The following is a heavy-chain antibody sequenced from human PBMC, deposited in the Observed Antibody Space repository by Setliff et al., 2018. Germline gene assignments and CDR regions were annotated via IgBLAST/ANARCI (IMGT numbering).Heavy chain of an antibody. J-gene: IGHJ5*02. Sequence: ASVKVSCKASGYTFTSYGISWVRQAPGQGLEWMGWISAYNGNTNYAQKLQGRVTMTTDTSTSTAYMELSSLRSEDTAVYYCARVPVVGATKLYWFDPWGQGTLVTVS. CDR1: GYTFTSYG. V-gene: IGHV1-18*01. D-gene: IGHD1-26*01. CDR2: ISAYNGNT. CDR3: ARVPVVGATKLYWFDP.